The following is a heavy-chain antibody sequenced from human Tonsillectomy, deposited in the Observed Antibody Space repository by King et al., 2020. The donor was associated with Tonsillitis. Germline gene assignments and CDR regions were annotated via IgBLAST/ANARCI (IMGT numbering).Heavy chain of an antibody. CDR2: INHSGST. Sequence: QVQLQQWGAGLLKPSETLSLTCAVYDGSFSGYYWTWIRQPPRKGLEWIGEINHSGSTNYNPSLKSRVTLSVDTSKNQFSLKLNSVTAADMAVYYCARQGRTQRYYYYYYMDVWGKGTTVTVSS. CDR3: ARQGRTQRYYYYYYMDV. CDR1: DGSFSGYY. V-gene: IGHV4-34*01. D-gene: IGHD1-14*01. J-gene: IGHJ6*03.